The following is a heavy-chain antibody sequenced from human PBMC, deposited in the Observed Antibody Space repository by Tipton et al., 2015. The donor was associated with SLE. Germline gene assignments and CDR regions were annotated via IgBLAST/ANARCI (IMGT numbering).Heavy chain of an antibody. V-gene: IGHV4-39*07. CDR1: GDSISSSGYY. CDR3: ARDEYRYDGTGYHLLGHFDY. CDR2: INHSGST. Sequence: GLVKPSETLSLTCTVSGDSISSSGYYWAWIRQPPGKGLEWIGEINHSGSTNYNPSLKSRVTMSVDTSKNQFSLKLSSVTAADTAVYYCARDEYRYDGTGYHLLGHFDYWGQGTLVTVSS. D-gene: IGHD3-22*01. J-gene: IGHJ4*02.